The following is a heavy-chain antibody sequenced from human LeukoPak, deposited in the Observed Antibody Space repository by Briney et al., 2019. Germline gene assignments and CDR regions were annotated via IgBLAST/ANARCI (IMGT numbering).Heavy chain of an antibody. CDR2: IYTSGST. CDR3: ARGGSRDGYNFFDY. V-gene: IGHV4-61*02. Sequence: SQTLSLTCTVSGGSISSGSYYWSWIRQPAGKGLEWIGRIYTSGSTNYNPSLKSRVTISVDTSKNQFSLTLSSLTAAGTAVYYCARGGSRDGYNFFDYWGQGTLVPVSS. D-gene: IGHD5-24*01. CDR1: GGSISSGSYY. J-gene: IGHJ4*02.